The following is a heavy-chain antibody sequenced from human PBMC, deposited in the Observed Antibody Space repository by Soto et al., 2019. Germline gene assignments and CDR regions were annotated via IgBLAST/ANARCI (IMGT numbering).Heavy chain of an antibody. J-gene: IGHJ3*02. CDR1: GGTFSSYA. D-gene: IGHD5-18*01. CDR2: IIPIFGTA. Sequence: SVKVSCKXSGGTFSSYAISWVRQAPGQGLEWMGGIIPIFGTANYAQKFQGRVTITADESTSTAYMELSSLRSEDTAVYYCARDVDTARAGAFDIWGQGTMVTVSS. CDR3: ARDVDTARAGAFDI. V-gene: IGHV1-69*13.